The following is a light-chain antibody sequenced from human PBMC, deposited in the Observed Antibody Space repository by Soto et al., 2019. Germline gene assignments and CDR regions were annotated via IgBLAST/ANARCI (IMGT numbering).Light chain of an antibody. CDR1: ISDFGGYNY. V-gene: IGLV2-14*01. Sequence: QSVLTQPASVSGSPGQSITISCTGRISDFGGYNYVSWYQQHPGKAPKLMIHEVSNRPSGVSNRFSGSKSGNTASLTISGLQAEDEADYYCSSYTTITTLVFGTGTKVTVL. CDR2: EVS. CDR3: SSYTTITTLV. J-gene: IGLJ1*01.